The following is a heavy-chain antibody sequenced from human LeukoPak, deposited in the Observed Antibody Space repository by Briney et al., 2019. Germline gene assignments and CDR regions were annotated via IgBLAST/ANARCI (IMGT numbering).Heavy chain of an antibody. J-gene: IGHJ3*02. CDR3: ARHVWYPQDAFDI. CDR2: IYYSGST. D-gene: IGHD6-13*01. V-gene: IGHV4-59*08. CDR1: GFTFSSYA. Sequence: PGGSLRLSCTASGFTFSSYAMSWIRQPPGKGLEWIGYIYYSGSTNYNPSLKSRVTISVDTSKNQFSLKLSSVTAADTAVYYCARHVWYPQDAFDIWGQGTMVTVSS.